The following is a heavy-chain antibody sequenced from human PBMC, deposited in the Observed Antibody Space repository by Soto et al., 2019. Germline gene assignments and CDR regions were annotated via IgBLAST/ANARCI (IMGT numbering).Heavy chain of an antibody. Sequence: SETLSLTCTVSDDFISSYYWNWIRQPAGKGLEWIVRVSTNGATNYNPSLVSRVTMSVDTSKNQFSLKLTSVTAADTAVYFCARADYEILTGSYAMDVWGQGTTVTVSS. D-gene: IGHD3-9*01. J-gene: IGHJ6*02. CDR3: ARADYEILTGSYAMDV. CDR2: VSTNGAT. CDR1: DDFISSYY. V-gene: IGHV4-4*07.